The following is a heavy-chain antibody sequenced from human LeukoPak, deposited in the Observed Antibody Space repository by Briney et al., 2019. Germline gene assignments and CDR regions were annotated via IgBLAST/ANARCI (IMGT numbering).Heavy chain of an antibody. J-gene: IGHJ3*02. CDR2: INPSGGTT. CDR3: ASPLRGGGGDAFDI. V-gene: IGHV1-46*01. D-gene: IGHD3-16*01. CDR1: GYTFTSYY. Sequence: ASVKVSCKASGYTFTSYYMHWVRQAPRQGFEWMGIINPSGGTTSYAQKFQGRVTMTRDTSTSTLYMELSSLRSEDTAVYYCASPLRGGGGDAFDIWGQGTMVTVSS.